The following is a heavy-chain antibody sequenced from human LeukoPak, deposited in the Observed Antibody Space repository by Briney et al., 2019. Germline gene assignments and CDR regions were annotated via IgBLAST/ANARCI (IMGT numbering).Heavy chain of an antibody. D-gene: IGHD3-10*01. J-gene: IGHJ4*02. Sequence: GGSLRLSCVASGFTFSSYEMNWVRQAPGKELEWISYISSSGNTIYYADSVKGRFTVSRDNAKNSLYLQMNSLRAEDTAVYYCARDSRFGELECLDYWGQGTLVTVSS. CDR2: ISSSGNTI. CDR3: ARDSRFGELECLDY. CDR1: GFTFSSYE. V-gene: IGHV3-48*03.